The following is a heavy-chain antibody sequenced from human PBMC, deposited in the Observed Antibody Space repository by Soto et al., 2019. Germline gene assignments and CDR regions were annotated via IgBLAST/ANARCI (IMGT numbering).Heavy chain of an antibody. CDR1: GYSFTSYW. D-gene: IGHD6-13*01. J-gene: IGHJ6*02. Sequence: GESLKISCKGCGYSFTSYWIGWVRQMPGKGLEWMGIIYPGDSDTRYSPSFQGQVTISADKSISTAYLQWSSLKASDTAMYYCARRGGSSSWYEDYYYGMDVWGQGTTVTVSS. CDR2: IYPGDSDT. CDR3: ARRGGSSSWYEDYYYGMDV. V-gene: IGHV5-51*01.